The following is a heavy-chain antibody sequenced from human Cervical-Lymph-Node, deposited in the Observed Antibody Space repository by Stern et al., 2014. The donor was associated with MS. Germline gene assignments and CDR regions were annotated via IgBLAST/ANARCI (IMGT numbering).Heavy chain of an antibody. CDR3: ARWEVAADY. J-gene: IGHJ4*02. D-gene: IGHD6-19*01. CDR2: IYPGGSDT. CDR1: GFSFTGYW. V-gene: IGHV5-51*03. Sequence: EVQLVESGAGVKKPGESLKISCKGSGFSFTGYWIGWVRQVPGKGLEWVGVIYPGGSDTSYSPSVQGQVTMSGDKSISTAYLQWISLKASDTAMYYCARWEVAADYWGQGTLDTVSS.